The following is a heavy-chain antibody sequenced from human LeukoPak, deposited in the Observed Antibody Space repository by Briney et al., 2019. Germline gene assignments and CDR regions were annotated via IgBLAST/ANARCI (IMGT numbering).Heavy chain of an antibody. CDR2: IYYSGST. CDR1: GGSISSYY. J-gene: IGHJ6*02. CDR3: ARVPAFHSGYDLSYYYYGMDV. D-gene: IGHD5-12*01. Sequence: KSSETLSLTCTVSGGSISSYYWSWIRQPPGKGLEWIGYIYYSGSTNYNPSLKSRVTISVDTSKNQFSLKLSSVTAADTAVYYCARVPAFHSGYDLSYYYYGMDVWGQGTTVTVSS. V-gene: IGHV4-59*01.